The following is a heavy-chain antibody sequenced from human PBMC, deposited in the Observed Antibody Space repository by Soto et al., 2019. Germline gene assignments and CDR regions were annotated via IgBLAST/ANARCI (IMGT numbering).Heavy chain of an antibody. D-gene: IGHD2-21*01. CDR2: IKQDGSEK. CDR3: ARDLVEAIVVGNDY. V-gene: IGHV3-7*01. J-gene: IGHJ4*02. CDR1: GFTFSSYW. Sequence: PGGSLILSCAASGFTFSSYWMSWVRQAPGKGLEWVANIKQDGSEKYYVDSVKGRFTISRDNAKNSLYLQMNSLRAEDTAVYYCARDLVEAIVVGNDYWGQGTLVNVS.